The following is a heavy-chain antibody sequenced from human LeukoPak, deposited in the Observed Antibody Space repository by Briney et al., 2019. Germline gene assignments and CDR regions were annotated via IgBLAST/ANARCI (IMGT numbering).Heavy chain of an antibody. V-gene: IGHV1-2*02. CDR1: GYSLSSNG. CDR3: ARDGHYYDY. CDR2: INPNSGDT. Sequence: GASVKVSCKASGYSLSSNGISWARQAPGQGLEWVGWINPNSGDTEYAQNFQGRVTMTTDTSISTAYMELNRLRSDDTAVYYCARDGHYYDYWGQGTLVTVSS. J-gene: IGHJ4*02.